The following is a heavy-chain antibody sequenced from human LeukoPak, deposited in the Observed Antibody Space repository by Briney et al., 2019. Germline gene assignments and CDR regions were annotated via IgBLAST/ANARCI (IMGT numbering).Heavy chain of an antibody. V-gene: IGHV3-23*01. Sequence: GGSLRLSCAASGFTFSSYAMSWVRQAPGKGLAGVSAISGSGGSTYYADSVKGRFTITSDNSKNTRYLQMNSLGAEDTAVYYCAKQECLGITFDYWGQGTLVTVSS. J-gene: IGHJ4*02. CDR1: GFTFSSYA. CDR3: AKQECLGITFDY. D-gene: IGHD3-10*01. CDR2: ISGSGGST.